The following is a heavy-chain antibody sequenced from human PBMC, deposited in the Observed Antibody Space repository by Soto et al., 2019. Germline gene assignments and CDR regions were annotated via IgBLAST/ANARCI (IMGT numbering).Heavy chain of an antibody. J-gene: IGHJ6*02. Sequence: PSETLSLTCTVSGGSISSYYWSWIRQPPGKGLEWIGYIYYSGSTNYNPSLKSRVTISVDTSKNQFSLKLSSVTAADTAVYYCARDQSLWFGEGYYYYYGMDVWGQGPTVTVSS. D-gene: IGHD3-10*01. CDR2: IYYSGST. V-gene: IGHV4-59*01. CDR3: ARDQSLWFGEGYYYYYGMDV. CDR1: GGSISSYY.